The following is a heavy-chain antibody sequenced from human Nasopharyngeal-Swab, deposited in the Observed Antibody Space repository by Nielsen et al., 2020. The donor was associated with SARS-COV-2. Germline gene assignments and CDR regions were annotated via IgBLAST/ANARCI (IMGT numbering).Heavy chain of an antibody. CDR2: MSNDGNYK. Sequence: GESLKISCAGSGFTFSSYGMNWVRQAPGKGLEWVAVMSNDGNYKFYADSVKGRFTISRDNSKNTLYLQMNNLRAEDTAVYYCARDNGYCSGDACYLGGWLDPWGQGTLVTVSS. CDR3: ARDNGYCSGDACYLGGWLDP. D-gene: IGHD2-15*01. J-gene: IGHJ5*02. CDR1: GFTFSSYG. V-gene: IGHV3-30*03.